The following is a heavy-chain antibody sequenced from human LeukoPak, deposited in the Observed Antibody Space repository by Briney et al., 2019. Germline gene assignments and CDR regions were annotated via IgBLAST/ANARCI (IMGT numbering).Heavy chain of an antibody. Sequence: ASVKVSCKVSGYTLTELSMHWVRQAPGKGLEWMGGFDPEDGETIYAQKFQGRVTMTEDTSTDTAYMELSSLRSEDTAVYYCATQGSSSRYFDYWGQGTLVTVSS. V-gene: IGHV1-24*01. CDR3: ATQGSSSRYFDY. J-gene: IGHJ4*02. CDR1: GYTLTELS. D-gene: IGHD6-13*01. CDR2: FDPEDGET.